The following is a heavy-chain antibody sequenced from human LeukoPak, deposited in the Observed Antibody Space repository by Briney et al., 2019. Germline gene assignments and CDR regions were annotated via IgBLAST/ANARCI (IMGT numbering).Heavy chain of an antibody. CDR3: ARDGVYGGTSDAFDI. CDR1: GGSISSYY. D-gene: IGHD2-15*01. Sequence: SQTLSLTCTVSGGSISSYYWSWIRQPAGKGLEWIGRIYPSGSTNYNPSLKSRVTMSVDTSKNQFSLKLSSVTAADTAVYYCARDGVYGGTSDAFDIWGQGTMVTVSS. J-gene: IGHJ3*02. CDR2: IYPSGST. V-gene: IGHV4-4*07.